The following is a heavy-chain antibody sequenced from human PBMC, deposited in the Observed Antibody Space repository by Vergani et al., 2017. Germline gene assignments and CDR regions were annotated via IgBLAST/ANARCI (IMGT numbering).Heavy chain of an antibody. CDR3: ARGLRLLYNRFDP. CDR1: GFTFNQYG. Sequence: QVPLVESGGGVVQPGRSLRLPCAASGFTFNQYGMHWVRQAPGKVLEWVAVTWYDGNNKQYADSVKGRFTISRDNSKSTMYLQMNSLRDEDTGVYYCARGLRLLYNRFDPWGQGTLVTVSS. V-gene: IGHV3-33*01. J-gene: IGHJ5*02. D-gene: IGHD1-14*01. CDR2: TWYDGNNK.